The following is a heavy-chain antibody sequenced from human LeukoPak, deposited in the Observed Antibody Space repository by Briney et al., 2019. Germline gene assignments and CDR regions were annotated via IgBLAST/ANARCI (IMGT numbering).Heavy chain of an antibody. Sequence: ASVKVSCKASGYTFTSYYMHWVRQAPGQGLEWMGIINPSGGSTSYAQKFQGRVTITRNTSISTAYMELSSLRSEDTAVYYCARGYYYDSSGYPDDVFDIWGQGTMVTVSS. J-gene: IGHJ3*02. V-gene: IGHV1-46*01. D-gene: IGHD3-22*01. CDR1: GYTFTSYY. CDR2: INPSGGST. CDR3: ARGYYYDSSGYPDDVFDI.